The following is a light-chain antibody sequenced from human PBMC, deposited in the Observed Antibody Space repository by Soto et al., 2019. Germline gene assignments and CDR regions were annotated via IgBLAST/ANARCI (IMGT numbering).Light chain of an antibody. CDR2: DAS. CDR1: QSVSSY. J-gene: IGKJ2*01. Sequence: EILLTQSPATLSLSPGERATLSCRASQSVSSYIAWYQQKPGQAPRLLIYDASNRATGIPARFSGSGSGTDFTLTISSLEPEDFAVYYCQQRSNWSPYTFGQGTKLEIK. V-gene: IGKV3-11*01. CDR3: QQRSNWSPYT.